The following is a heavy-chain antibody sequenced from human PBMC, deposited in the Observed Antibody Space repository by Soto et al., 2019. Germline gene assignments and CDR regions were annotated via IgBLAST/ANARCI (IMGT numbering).Heavy chain of an antibody. CDR1: GYSFTDYH. D-gene: IGHD3-16*01. J-gene: IGHJ4*02. V-gene: IGHV1-2*04. CDR2: INPKSGGT. CDR3: VRVGLNRNYDFDF. Sequence: GASVKVSCKASGYSFTDYHIHWVRQAPGQGLEWLGRINPKSGGTSTAQKFQGWVTMTRDMSMTTAYMDLTRLRSDDTAVYYCVRVGLNRNYDFDFWGQGTLVTVSS.